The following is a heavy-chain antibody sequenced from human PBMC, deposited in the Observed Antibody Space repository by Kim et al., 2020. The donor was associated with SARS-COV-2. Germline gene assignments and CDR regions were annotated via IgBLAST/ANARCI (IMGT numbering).Heavy chain of an antibody. D-gene: IGHD4-17*01. J-gene: IGHJ5*02. CDR3: ARLEVTTGWFDP. V-gene: IGHV4-59*08. CDR1: GGSISSYY. CDR2: IYYSGST. Sequence: SETLSLTCTVSGGSISSYYWSWIRQPPGKGLEWIGYIYYSGSTNYNPSLKSRVTISVDTSKNQFSLKLSSVTAADTAVYYCARLEVTTGWFDPWGQGTLVTVSS.